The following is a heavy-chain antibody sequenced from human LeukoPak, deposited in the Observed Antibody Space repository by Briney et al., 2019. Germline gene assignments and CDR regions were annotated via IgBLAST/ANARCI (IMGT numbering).Heavy chain of an antibody. CDR3: VGSSDYHEFAFDI. CDR2: IYAGGST. D-gene: IGHD3-10*01. CDR1: GFTVSSNY. J-gene: IGHJ3*02. V-gene: IGHV3-66*01. Sequence: GGSLRLSCAASGFTVSSNYMNWVRQAPGKGLEWVSVIYAGGSTFYADSVKGGFTISRDDSKNTLNLQMNSLRVDDTAVYYCVGSSDYHEFAFDIWGQGTMVAVSS.